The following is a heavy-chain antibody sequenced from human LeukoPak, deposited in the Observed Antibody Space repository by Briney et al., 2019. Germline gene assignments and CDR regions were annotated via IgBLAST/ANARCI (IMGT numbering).Heavy chain of an antibody. D-gene: IGHD3-9*01. CDR2: IIPIFGTA. Sequence: SVKVSCKASGGTFSSYAISWVRQAPGQGLEWMRGIIPIFGTANYAQKLQGRVTMTTDTSTSTAYMELRSLRSDDTAVYYCARVNYDILTGYYPNYYYYGMDVWGQGTTVTVSS. V-gene: IGHV1-69*05. CDR3: ARVNYDILTGYYPNYYYYGMDV. CDR1: GGTFSSYA. J-gene: IGHJ6*02.